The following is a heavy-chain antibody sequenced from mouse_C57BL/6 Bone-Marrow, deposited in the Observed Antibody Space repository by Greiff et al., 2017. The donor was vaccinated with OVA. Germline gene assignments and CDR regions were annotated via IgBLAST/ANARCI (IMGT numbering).Heavy chain of an antibody. V-gene: IGHV1-63*01. J-gene: IGHJ2*01. CDR1: GYTFTNYW. CDR2: IYPGGGYT. D-gene: IGHD2-1*01. Sequence: QVQLKQSGAELVRPGTSVKMSCKASGYTFTNYWIGWAKQRPGHGLEWIGDIYPGGGYTNYNEKFKGKATLTADKSSSTAYMQFSSLTSEDSAIYYCARRGNYYGNYPDYWGQGTTLTVSS. CDR3: ARRGNYYGNYPDY.